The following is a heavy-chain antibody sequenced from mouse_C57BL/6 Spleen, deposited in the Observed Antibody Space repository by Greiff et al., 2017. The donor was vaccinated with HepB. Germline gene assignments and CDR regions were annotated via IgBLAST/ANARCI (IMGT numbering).Heavy chain of an antibody. V-gene: IGHV1-5*01. Sequence: VQLQQSGTVLARPGASVKMSCKTSGYTFTSYWMHWVKQRPGQGLEWIGAIYPGNSDTSYNQKFKGKAKLTAVTSASTAYMRLSSLTNEDSAVYYCTSYYGSSSPFAYWGQGTLVTVSA. CDR3: TSYYGSSSPFAY. CDR2: IYPGNSDT. J-gene: IGHJ3*01. D-gene: IGHD1-1*01. CDR1: GYTFTSYW.